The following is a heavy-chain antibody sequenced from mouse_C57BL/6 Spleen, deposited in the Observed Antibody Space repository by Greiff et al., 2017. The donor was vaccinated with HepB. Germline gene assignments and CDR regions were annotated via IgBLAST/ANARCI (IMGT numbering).Heavy chain of an antibody. J-gene: IGHJ2*01. D-gene: IGHD1-1*01. CDR1: GYTFTSYW. CDR3: TRPNYGSPYYFDY. Sequence: VQLQQSGPVLARPGASVKMSCKTSGYTFTSYWMHWVKQRPGQGLEWIGAIYPGNSDTSYNQKFKGKAKLTAVTSASTAYMELSSLTNEDSAVYYCTRPNYGSPYYFDYWGQGTTLTVSS. V-gene: IGHV1-5*01. CDR2: IYPGNSDT.